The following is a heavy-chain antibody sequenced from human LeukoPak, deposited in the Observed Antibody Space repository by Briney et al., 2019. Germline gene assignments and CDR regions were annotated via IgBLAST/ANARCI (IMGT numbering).Heavy chain of an antibody. J-gene: IGHJ4*02. CDR2: INSDGSST. D-gene: IGHD2-8*01. CDR3: ARGDHYCTNGVRYRELGY. CDR1: GFTFSIYW. V-gene: IGHV3-74*01. Sequence: GGSLRLSCAASGFTFSIYWMHWVRQAPGKGLGWVSRINSDGSSTSYADSVKGRFTISRDNAKNTLYLQMNSLRADATAVYYCARGDHYCTNGVRYRELGYWGQGTLVTVSS.